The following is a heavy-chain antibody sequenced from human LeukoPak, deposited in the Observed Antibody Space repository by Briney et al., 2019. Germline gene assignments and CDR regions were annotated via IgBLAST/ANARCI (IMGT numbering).Heavy chain of an antibody. Sequence: ASVKVSCKASGYTFTSYYLHWLRQSPVQGLEWMGIINPSGGSTSYAQKFQGRVTMTRDTSTSTVYMELSSLRSEDTAVYYCARGRIAVAGPDDYWGQGTLVTVSS. CDR1: GYTFTSYY. D-gene: IGHD6-19*01. CDR3: ARGRIAVAGPDDY. J-gene: IGHJ4*02. V-gene: IGHV1-46*01. CDR2: INPSGGST.